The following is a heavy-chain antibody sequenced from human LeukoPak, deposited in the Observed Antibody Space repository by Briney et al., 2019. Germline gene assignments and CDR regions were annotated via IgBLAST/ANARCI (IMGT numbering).Heavy chain of an antibody. CDR1: GYTFTSYD. D-gene: IGHD5-24*01. V-gene: IGHV1-8*03. CDR3: ARDNSLRDVAWWFDP. J-gene: IGHJ5*02. Sequence: GASVKVSCKASGYTFTSYDINWVRQATGQGLEWMGWMNPNSGNTGYAQKFQGRVTTTRNTSISTAYMELSSLRSEDTAVYYCARDNSLRDVAWWFDPWGQGTLVTVSS. CDR2: MNPNSGNT.